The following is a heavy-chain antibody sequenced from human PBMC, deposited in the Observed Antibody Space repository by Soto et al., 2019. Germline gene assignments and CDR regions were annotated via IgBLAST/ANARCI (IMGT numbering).Heavy chain of an antibody. V-gene: IGHV3-7*01. Sequence: LRLSCAASGFTFGSYWMSWVRQAPGKGLEWLATIKWDASEKKYVDSVKGRFTMSRDNAKNSLYLQMDSLRAEDTAVYYCARDSGYDSGTSVNHYLDYWGHGTLVTVSS. D-gene: IGHD3-10*01. CDR2: IKWDASEK. CDR1: GFTFGSYW. CDR3: ARDSGYDSGTSVNHYLDY. J-gene: IGHJ4*01.